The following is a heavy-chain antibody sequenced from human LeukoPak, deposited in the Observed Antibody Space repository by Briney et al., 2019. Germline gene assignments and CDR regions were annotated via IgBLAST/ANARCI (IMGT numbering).Heavy chain of an antibody. Sequence: GGSLRLSCAASGFNFGNYAMHWVRQAPGKGLEGVSLIPSGGFYEYYADSVKCRFTISRDDSGNTLYLQLNSLRPEDTAVYYCARDSTYYYESGSSGPHYFDNWGQGTLVTVSS. CDR3: ARDSTYYYESGSSGPHYFDN. J-gene: IGHJ4*02. D-gene: IGHD3-10*01. CDR2: IPSGGFYE. CDR1: GFNFGNYA. V-gene: IGHV3-30-3*01.